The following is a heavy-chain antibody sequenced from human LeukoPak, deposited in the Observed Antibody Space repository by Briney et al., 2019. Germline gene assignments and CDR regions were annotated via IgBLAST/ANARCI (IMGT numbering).Heavy chain of an antibody. J-gene: IGHJ5*02. D-gene: IGHD2-2*01. V-gene: IGHV3-23*01. CDR1: GFTFSSYA. CDR2: ISGSGSST. Sequence: GGSLRLSCAASGFTFSSYAMSWVRQAPGKGLEWVSAISGSGSSTYYADSVKGRFTISRDNSKNTLYLQMNSLRAEDTAVYYCARADCSSSTCYLRRSWFDPWGQGTLVTVSS. CDR3: ARADCSSSTCYLRRSWFDP.